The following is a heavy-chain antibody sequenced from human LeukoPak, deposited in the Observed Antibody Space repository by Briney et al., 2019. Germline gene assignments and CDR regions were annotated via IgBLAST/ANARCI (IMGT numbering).Heavy chain of an antibody. V-gene: IGHV4-61*02. D-gene: IGHD2-2*01. CDR3: ARDSCSSNSCSFDF. J-gene: IGHJ4*02. CDR2: IYTTGDT. CDR1: GGAISNGAYH. Sequence: SETLSLTCTVSGGAISNGAYHWSWIRQPAGKGLEWIGRIYTTGDTNYNPSLKSRVTISIDTSKNQFSLNLTSVTAADTAVYYCARDSCSSNSCSFDFWGQGTLVTVSS.